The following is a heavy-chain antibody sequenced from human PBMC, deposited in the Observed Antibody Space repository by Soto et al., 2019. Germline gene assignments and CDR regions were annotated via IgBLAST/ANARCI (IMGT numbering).Heavy chain of an antibody. D-gene: IGHD2-15*01. CDR3: ARDWRRYCSGGSCSPGAFDI. CDR2: INAGNGNT. J-gene: IGHJ3*02. CDR1: GYTFTSYA. Sequence: ASVKVSCKAAGYTFTSYAMHWVRQAPGQRLEWMGWINAGNGNTKYSQKFQGRVTITRDTSASTAYMELSSLRSEDTAVYYCARDWRRYCSGGSCSPGAFDIWGQGTMVTVSS. V-gene: IGHV1-3*01.